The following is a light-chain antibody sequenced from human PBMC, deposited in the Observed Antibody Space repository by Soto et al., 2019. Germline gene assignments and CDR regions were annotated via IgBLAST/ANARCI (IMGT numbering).Light chain of an antibody. CDR1: TSNIGSNL. Sequence: QAVVAQPPSASGTPGQRVTISCSGSTSNIGSNLASWYQQLPGSAPKLLIYNDNERPSGVPDRFSGSKSGTSASLGISGLQSEDEAHYFCAVWDDSLSGVVFGGGTKLTVL. CDR3: AVWDDSLSGVV. J-gene: IGLJ2*01. V-gene: IGLV1-47*02. CDR2: NDN.